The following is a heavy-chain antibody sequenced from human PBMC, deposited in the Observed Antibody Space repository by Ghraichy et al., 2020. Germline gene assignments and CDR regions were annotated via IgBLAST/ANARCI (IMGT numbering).Heavy chain of an antibody. CDR3: ARGTYYDFWSGYYLYNWFDP. V-gene: IGHV4-59*08. J-gene: IGHJ5*02. D-gene: IGHD3-3*01. CDR1: GGSISSYY. Sequence: SETLSLTCTVSGGSISSYYWSWIRQPPGKGLEWIGYIYYSGSTNYNPSLKSRVTISVDTSKNQFSLKLSSVTAADTAVYYCARGTYYDFWSGYYLYNWFDPWGQGTLVTVSS. CDR2: IYYSGST.